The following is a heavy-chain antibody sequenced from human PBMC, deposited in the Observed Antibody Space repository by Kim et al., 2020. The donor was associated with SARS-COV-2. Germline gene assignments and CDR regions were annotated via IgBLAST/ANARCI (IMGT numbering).Heavy chain of an antibody. CDR2: IYYRGST. D-gene: IGHD3-22*01. V-gene: IGHV4-39*07. CDR3: ARATGYYYHFLDS. J-gene: IGHJ4*02. Sequence: SETLSLTCAVSGGSISTSSYYWGWIRQPPGKGLEWIGNIYYRGSTYYTPSLQSRVTISVDTSKNQFSLNLSSVTAADTAVYYCARATGYYYHFLDSWGQGALVTVSS. CDR1: GGSISTSSYY.